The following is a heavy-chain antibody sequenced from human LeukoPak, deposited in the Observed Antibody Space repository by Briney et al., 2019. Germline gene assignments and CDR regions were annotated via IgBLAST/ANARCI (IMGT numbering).Heavy chain of an antibody. D-gene: IGHD6-19*01. CDR2: ISGTGGST. CDR3: AGGLDIAVAGPGGYFDY. Sequence: GGSLRLSCAVSRITLSNYGMSWVRQAPGKGLEWVAGISGTGGSTNYADSVKGRFIISRDNPKNSLYLQMNSLTAEDTAVYYCAGGLDIAVAGPGGYFDYWGQGTLVTVSS. V-gene: IGHV3-23*01. CDR1: RITLSNYG. J-gene: IGHJ4*02.